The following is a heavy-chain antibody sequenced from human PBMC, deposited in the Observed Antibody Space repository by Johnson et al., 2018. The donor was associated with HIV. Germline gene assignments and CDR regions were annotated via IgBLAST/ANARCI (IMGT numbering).Heavy chain of an antibody. V-gene: IGHV3-7*01. Sequence: VQLVESGGGLVQPGGSLRLSCAASGFTFSTYWMSWVRQAPGNGLEWVANIKQDGSEKYYVGSVKGRFTISRDNAKNSLYLQMNSLRAEDTAVYYCARALLIAARPVGAFDIWGQGTIVTVSS. CDR3: ARALLIAARPVGAFDI. J-gene: IGHJ3*02. CDR2: IKQDGSEK. CDR1: GFTFSTYW. D-gene: IGHD6-6*01.